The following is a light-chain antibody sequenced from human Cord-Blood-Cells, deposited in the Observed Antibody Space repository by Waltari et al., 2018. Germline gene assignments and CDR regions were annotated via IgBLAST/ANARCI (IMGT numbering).Light chain of an antibody. Sequence: QSALTQPASVSGSPGQSITISCTGTSSDVGGYTYVSWYQQHPGKAPKLMIYEVSNRPSGVSNRFSVSKSGNTASLTISGLQAEDEADYYCSSYTSSSTVVFGGGTKLTVL. V-gene: IGLV2-14*01. J-gene: IGLJ2*01. CDR3: SSYTSSSTVV. CDR2: EVS. CDR1: SSDVGGYTY.